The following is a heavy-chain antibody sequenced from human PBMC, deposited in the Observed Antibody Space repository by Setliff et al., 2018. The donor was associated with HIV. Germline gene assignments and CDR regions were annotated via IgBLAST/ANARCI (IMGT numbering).Heavy chain of an antibody. D-gene: IGHD3-22*01. CDR2: INHSGST. CDR3: ARGLVEEIVVITQPRLKYAFDI. CDR1: GGSFSGYY. V-gene: IGHV4-34*01. Sequence: SETLSLTCAVYGGSFSGYYWTWIRQPPGKGLEWIGEINHSGSTNYNPSLKSRVTISVDTSKNQFSLKLSSVTAADTAVYYCARGLVEEIVVITQPRLKYAFDIWGQGTVVTVSS. J-gene: IGHJ3*02.